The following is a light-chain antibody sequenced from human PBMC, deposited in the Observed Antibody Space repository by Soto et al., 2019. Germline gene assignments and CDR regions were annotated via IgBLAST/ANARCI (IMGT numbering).Light chain of an antibody. V-gene: IGKV1-5*03. CDR2: KAS. CDR3: QHYNSYSEA. J-gene: IGKJ1*01. Sequence: DIQMTQSPSTLSGSVGDRVTITCRSSQTISSWLAWYQQKPGKAPKLLIYKASTVKSGVPSRFSGSGSGTEFTLTISSLQPDDVATYCCQHYNSYSEAFGQGTMV. CDR1: QTISSW.